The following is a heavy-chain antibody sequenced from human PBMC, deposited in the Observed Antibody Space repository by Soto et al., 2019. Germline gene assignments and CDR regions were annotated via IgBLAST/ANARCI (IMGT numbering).Heavy chain of an antibody. J-gene: IGHJ5*02. Sequence: GASVKVSCKASGYTFTSYGISWVRQAPGQGLEWMGWISAYNGNTNYAQKLQGRVTMTTDTSTSTAYMELRSLRSDDTAVYYCARDWMIYNFTGTSDLGFDPWGQGTLVTVSS. CDR3: ARDWMIYNFTGTSDLGFDP. CDR2: ISAYNGNT. CDR1: GYTFTSYG. V-gene: IGHV1-18*01. D-gene: IGHD3-3*01.